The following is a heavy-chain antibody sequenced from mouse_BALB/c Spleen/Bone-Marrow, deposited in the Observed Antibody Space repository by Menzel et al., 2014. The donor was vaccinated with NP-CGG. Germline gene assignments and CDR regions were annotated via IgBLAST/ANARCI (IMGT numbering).Heavy chain of an antibody. D-gene: IGHD4-1*01. CDR1: GFNIKDTY. CDR3: ARWEYYAMDY. J-gene: IGHJ4*01. V-gene: IGHV14-3*02. Sequence: DVHLVESGAGLVKPGASVKLSCTASGFNIKDTYMHWVKQRPEQGLEWIGRIDPANGNTKYDPKFQGKATITADTSSNTAYLQLSSLTSEDTAVYYCARWEYYAMDYWGQGTSVTVSS. CDR2: IDPANGNT.